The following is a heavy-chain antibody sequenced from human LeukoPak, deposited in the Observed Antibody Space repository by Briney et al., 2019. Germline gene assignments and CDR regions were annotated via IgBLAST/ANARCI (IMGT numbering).Heavy chain of an antibody. J-gene: IGHJ4*02. CDR1: GFTFSSYG. V-gene: IGHV3-33*01. Sequence: GRSLRLSCAASGFTFSSYGMHWVRQAPGKGLEWVAVIWYDGSNKYYADSVKGRLTIPRDNSKNTLYLQMNSLRAEDTAVYYCAAHHGELGYFDYWGQGTLVTVSS. D-gene: IGHD1-26*01. CDR2: IWYDGSNK. CDR3: AAHHGELGYFDY.